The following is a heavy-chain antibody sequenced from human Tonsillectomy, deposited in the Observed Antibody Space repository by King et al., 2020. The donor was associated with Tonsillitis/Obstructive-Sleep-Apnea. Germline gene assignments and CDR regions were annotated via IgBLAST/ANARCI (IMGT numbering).Heavy chain of an antibody. Sequence: VQLVESGGGVVQPGRSLRLSCAASGFTFSSYVMHWVRQAPGKGLEWVAVISYDGSNKYYADSVKCRFTISRDNSKNTLCLQMNSLRAEDTAVYYCATDEYCSSTSCSNFDYWGQGALVTVSS. CDR1: GFTFSSYV. V-gene: IGHV3-30*01. CDR3: ATDEYCSSTSCSNFDY. J-gene: IGHJ4*02. D-gene: IGHD2-2*01. CDR2: ISYDGSNK.